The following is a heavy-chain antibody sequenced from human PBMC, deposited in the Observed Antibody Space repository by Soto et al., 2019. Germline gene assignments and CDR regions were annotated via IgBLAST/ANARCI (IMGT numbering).Heavy chain of an antibody. CDR2: ITGSGRDT. V-gene: IGHV3-23*01. CDR1: GFTFRNNV. CDR3: AKNGLDTSQAEIYS. Sequence: EVQLLESGGGLAQPGGSLRLSCAASGFTFRNNVLSWVRQSPGKGLDWVSGITGSGRDTYYADSVKGRFTISRDNSTNMVFLQMHSLSAEDTALYHCAKNGLDTSQAEIYSWGPGSLVTVSS. J-gene: IGHJ4*02. D-gene: IGHD2-8*01.